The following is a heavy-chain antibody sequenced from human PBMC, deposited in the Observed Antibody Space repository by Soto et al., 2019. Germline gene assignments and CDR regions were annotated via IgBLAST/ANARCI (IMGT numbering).Heavy chain of an antibody. CDR2: ISYDGSNK. D-gene: IGHD2-2*02. CDR1: GFTFSSYG. CDR3: AKDHTLDAFDI. V-gene: IGHV3-30*18. Sequence: GGSLRLSCAASGFTFSSYGMHWVRQAPGKGLEWVAVISYDGSNKYYADSVKGRFTISRDNSKNTLYLQMNSLRAEDTAVYYCAKDHTLDAFDIWGQGTMVTVS. J-gene: IGHJ3*02.